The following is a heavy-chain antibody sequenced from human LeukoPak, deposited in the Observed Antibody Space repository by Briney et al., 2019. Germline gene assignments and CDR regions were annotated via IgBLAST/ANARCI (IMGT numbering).Heavy chain of an antibody. J-gene: IGHJ6*03. V-gene: IGHV1-2*04. CDR2: INCKTGAT. Sequence: VASVKVSCKASGYTFTDYYLHWMRQAPGQGLEWIGWINCKTGATNYAQNFQDWVTMTRDTSISTAYMDLRRLTSDDTAVYYCARDRGTGLPPYMDVWGKGTTVTVSS. CDR1: GYTFTDYY. CDR3: ARDRGTGLPPYMDV. D-gene: IGHD3-10*01.